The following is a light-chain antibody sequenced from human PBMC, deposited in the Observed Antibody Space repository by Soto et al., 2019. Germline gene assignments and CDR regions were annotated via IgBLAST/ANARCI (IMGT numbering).Light chain of an antibody. Sequence: DIQMTQSPSSLSASVGDRVTINCRASQDISSYLAWYQQKPGKVPKLLIYAASTLPSGVPSRFGGSGFWSYFTLTISSLQPEDVATYYCQKYDIAPLTFGQGT. CDR2: AAS. V-gene: IGKV1-27*01. CDR1: QDISSY. CDR3: QKYDIAPLT. J-gene: IGKJ5*01.